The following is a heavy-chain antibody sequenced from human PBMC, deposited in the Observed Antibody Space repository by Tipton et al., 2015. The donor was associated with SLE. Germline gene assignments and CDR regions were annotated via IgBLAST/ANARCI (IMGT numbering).Heavy chain of an antibody. CDR3: ARHRQLAYFDH. Sequence: SLRLSCEASGFTFSSYWMHWVRQAPGKGLVWVSRINTDGDITNYADSVRGRLTISRDNAKNTLYLQMSSLRADDTAVYYCARHRQLAYFDHWGQGTLVSVSS. CDR1: GFTFSSYW. V-gene: IGHV3-74*01. CDR2: INTDGDIT. D-gene: IGHD1-1*01. J-gene: IGHJ4*02.